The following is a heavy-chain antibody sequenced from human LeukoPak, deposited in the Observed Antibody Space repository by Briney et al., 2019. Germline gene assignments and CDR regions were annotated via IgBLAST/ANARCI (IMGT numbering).Heavy chain of an antibody. CDR3: ARSLAFDM. J-gene: IGHJ3*02. CDR2: IYHSGTT. Sequence: SETLSLTCIVSGYSISSGYYWSWIRQPPGKGLEWIGSIYHSGTTHYNPSLKSRVTVSVDTSKNQFSLKLNSVTAADTAVYYCARSLAFDMWGQGTTVAVSS. CDR1: GYSISSGYY. V-gene: IGHV4-38-2*02.